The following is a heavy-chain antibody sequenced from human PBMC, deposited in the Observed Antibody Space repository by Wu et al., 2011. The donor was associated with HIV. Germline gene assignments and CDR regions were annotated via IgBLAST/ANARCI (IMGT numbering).Heavy chain of an antibody. CDR3: ARELSYDSSGPWYYGMDV. Sequence: QVQLVQSGAEVKKPGASVKVSCKASGYIFTTNDIIWVRQATGQGLEWMGWMNPNSANTGYAQKFQDRVTMTRNTSISTAYMELSSLRSEDTAVYYCARELSYDSSGPWYYGMDVWGQGTTVTVSS. CDR2: MNPNSANT. D-gene: IGHD3-22*01. J-gene: IGHJ6*02. V-gene: IGHV1-8*01. CDR1: GYIFTTND.